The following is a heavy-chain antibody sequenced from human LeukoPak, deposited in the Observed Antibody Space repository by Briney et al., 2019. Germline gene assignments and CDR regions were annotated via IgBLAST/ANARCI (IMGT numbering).Heavy chain of an antibody. J-gene: IGHJ4*02. CDR3: ARAGHCTNGICYTADFDY. CDR1: GFTFNSYA. Sequence: GGSLRLSCAVSGFTFNSYAMMWVRQAPGKGPEWVSAIRGSGGGTEYADSVKGRFTISRDNSKNTLYLQMNSLRAEDTAAYYCARAGHCTNGICYTADFDYWGQGTLVTVSS. D-gene: IGHD2-8*01. V-gene: IGHV3-23*01. CDR2: IRGSGGGT.